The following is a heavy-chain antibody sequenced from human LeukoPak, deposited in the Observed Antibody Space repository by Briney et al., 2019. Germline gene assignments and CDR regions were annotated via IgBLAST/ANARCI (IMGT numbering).Heavy chain of an antibody. CDR1: GDSISTTNYY. Sequence: PSETLSLTCAVSGDSISTTNYYWGWIRQPPGKGLEWIGIIYYSGITHYNPSLKSRVTILVDTSKNQFSLKLSSVTAADTAVYYCARCGGDCHYSPAFDIWGQGTMATVSS. V-gene: IGHV4-39*07. D-gene: IGHD2-21*02. J-gene: IGHJ3*02. CDR3: ARCGGDCHYSPAFDI. CDR2: IYYSGIT.